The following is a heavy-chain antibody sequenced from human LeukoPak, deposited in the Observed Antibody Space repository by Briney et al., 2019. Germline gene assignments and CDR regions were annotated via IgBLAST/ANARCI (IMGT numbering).Heavy chain of an antibody. Sequence: SETLSLTCAVSGGSISSGGYSWSWIRQPPGKGLEWIGYIYHSGSTYYNPSLKSRVTLSLDTSKNQFSLKLSSVTAADTAVYYCARGNGWYYYWGQGALVTVSS. D-gene: IGHD6-19*01. CDR2: IYHSGST. J-gene: IGHJ4*02. CDR1: GGSISSGGYS. CDR3: ARGNGWYYY. V-gene: IGHV4-30-2*01.